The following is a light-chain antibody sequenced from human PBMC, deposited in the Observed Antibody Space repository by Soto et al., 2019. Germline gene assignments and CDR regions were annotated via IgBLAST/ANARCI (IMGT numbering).Light chain of an antibody. V-gene: IGKV3-11*01. CDR1: QSVSSY. CDR3: QHRRNWPWT. J-gene: IGKJ1*01. Sequence: EIVLTRSPVTLSLSPGERATLSCRASQSVSSYLAWYQQKPGQAPRLLIYDTFNRATGIPARFSGSGSGTDFTLTISSLEPEDFVVYYCQHRRNWPWTFGQGTRVEIK. CDR2: DTF.